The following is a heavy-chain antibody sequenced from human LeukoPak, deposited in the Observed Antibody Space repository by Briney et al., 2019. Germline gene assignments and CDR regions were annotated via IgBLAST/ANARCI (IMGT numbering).Heavy chain of an antibody. CDR2: IRYDGSNK. Sequence: GGSLRLSCAASGFTFSSYGMHWVRQAPGKGLEWVAFIRYDGSNKYYADSVKGRFTISRDNSKNTLYLQMNSLRAEDTAVYYCARVFYSSTWRTGPDPWGQGTLVTVSS. D-gene: IGHD6-13*01. J-gene: IGHJ5*02. V-gene: IGHV3-30*02. CDR1: GFTFSSYG. CDR3: ARVFYSSTWRTGPDP.